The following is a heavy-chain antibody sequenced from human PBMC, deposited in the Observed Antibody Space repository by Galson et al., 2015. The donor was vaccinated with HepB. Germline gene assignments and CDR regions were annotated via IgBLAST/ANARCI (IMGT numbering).Heavy chain of an antibody. J-gene: IGHJ6*02. V-gene: IGHV5-51*01. CDR2: IWPSDSDT. CDR3: AGHWVPGDYYYGMDV. D-gene: IGHD7-27*01. CDR1: GYSFTSYW. Sequence: QSGAEVKKSGESLKISCKGSGYSFTSYWIGWVRQMPGKGLEWMGIIWPSDSDTRYSPSFQGQVTISADKSISTAYLQWSSLRASDTAMYYCAGHWVPGDYYYGMDVWGQGTTVTVSS.